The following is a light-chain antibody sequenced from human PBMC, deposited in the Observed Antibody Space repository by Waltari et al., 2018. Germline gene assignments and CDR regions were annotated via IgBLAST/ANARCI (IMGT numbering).Light chain of an antibody. CDR2: AAS. Sequence: DIQMTQSPSSLSASVGDRVTITCRASQGISNYLAWYQQKPGKVPKPLIYAASTLQSGVPSRSSGSGSGTDFTLTISSLQPEDVATYYCQKYNSAPWITFGPGTKVDIK. CDR3: QKYNSAPWIT. V-gene: IGKV1-27*01. J-gene: IGKJ3*01. CDR1: QGISNY.